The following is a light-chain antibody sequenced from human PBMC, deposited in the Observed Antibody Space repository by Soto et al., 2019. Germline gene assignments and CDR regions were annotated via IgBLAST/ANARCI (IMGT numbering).Light chain of an antibody. Sequence: QSVLTQPASVSGSPGQSITISCTGTSSDVGGYNYVSWYQQHPGKVPKLMIYDVTNRPSGVSNRFSGSKSGNTASLTISGLRAEDEADYYCSSYTSSSTLVFGGGTKLTVL. CDR1: SSDVGGYNY. CDR2: DVT. CDR3: SSYTSSSTLV. V-gene: IGLV2-14*01. J-gene: IGLJ3*02.